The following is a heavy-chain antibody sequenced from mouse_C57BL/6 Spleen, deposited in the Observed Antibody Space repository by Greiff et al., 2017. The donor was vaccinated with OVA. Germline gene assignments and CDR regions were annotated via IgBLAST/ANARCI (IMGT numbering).Heavy chain of an antibody. CDR2: INPNNGGT. Sequence: EVQLQQSGPELVKPGASVKISCKASGYTFTDYYMNWVKQSHGKSLEWIGDINPNNGGTSYNQKFKGKATLTVDKSSSTAYMELRSLTSEDSAVYYCARERETAQALYAMDYWGQGTSVTVSS. J-gene: IGHJ4*01. V-gene: IGHV1-26*01. CDR3: ARERETAQALYAMDY. D-gene: IGHD3-2*02. CDR1: GYTFTDYY.